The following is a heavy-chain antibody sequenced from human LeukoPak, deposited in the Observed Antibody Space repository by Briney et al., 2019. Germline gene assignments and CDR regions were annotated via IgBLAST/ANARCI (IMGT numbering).Heavy chain of an antibody. J-gene: IGHJ6*02. CDR2: INHSGST. V-gene: IGHV4-34*01. CDR1: GGSFSGYY. D-gene: IGHD3-16*01. Sequence: TSETLSLTCAVYGGSFSGYYWSWIRQPPGKGLEWIGEINHSGSTNYNPSLKSRVTISVDTSKNQFSLKLSSVTAADTAVYYCARGPYDYVWGSHYYYYYGMDVWGQGTTVTVSS. CDR3: ARGPYDYVWGSHYYYYYGMDV.